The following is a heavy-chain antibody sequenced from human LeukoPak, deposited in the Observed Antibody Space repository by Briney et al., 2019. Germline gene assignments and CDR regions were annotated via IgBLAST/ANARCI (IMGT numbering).Heavy chain of an antibody. Sequence: SETLSLTCAVYGGSFSGYYWSWIRQPPGKGLEWTGEINHSGSTNYNPSLKSRVTISVDTSKNQFSLKLSSVTAADTAVYYCARDSSDTAMVASDAFDIWGQGTMVTVSS. V-gene: IGHV4-34*01. CDR1: GGSFSGYY. D-gene: IGHD5-18*01. J-gene: IGHJ3*02. CDR3: ARDSSDTAMVASDAFDI. CDR2: INHSGST.